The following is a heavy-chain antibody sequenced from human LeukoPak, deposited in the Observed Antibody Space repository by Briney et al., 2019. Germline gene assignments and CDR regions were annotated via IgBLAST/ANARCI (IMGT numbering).Heavy chain of an antibody. CDR2: IYYSGST. Sequence: SETLSLTCTVSGGSISSGGHYWSWIRQHPGKGLEWIGYIYYSGSTYYNPSLKSRVTISVDASKNQFSLKLSPVTAADTAVYYCARSDSSGYYYPDWGQGTPVTVSS. CDR1: GGSISSGGHY. V-gene: IGHV4-31*03. J-gene: IGHJ4*02. CDR3: ARSDSSGYYYPD. D-gene: IGHD3-22*01.